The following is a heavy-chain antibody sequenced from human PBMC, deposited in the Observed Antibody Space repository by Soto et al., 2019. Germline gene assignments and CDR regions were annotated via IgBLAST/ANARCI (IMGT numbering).Heavy chain of an antibody. V-gene: IGHV4-59*01. Sequence: NPSETLSLTCTVSGGSISSYYWSWIRQPPGKGLEWIGYIYYSGSTNYNPSLKSRVTISVDTSKNQFSLKLSSVTAVDTAVYYCAREECSSTSCYGSSWFDPWGQGTRVTVSS. CDR3: AREECSSTSCYGSSWFDP. J-gene: IGHJ5*02. CDR2: IYYSGST. D-gene: IGHD2-2*01. CDR1: GGSISSYY.